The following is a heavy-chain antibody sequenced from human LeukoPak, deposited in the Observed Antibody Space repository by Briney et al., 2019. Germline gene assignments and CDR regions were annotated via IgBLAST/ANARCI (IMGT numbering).Heavy chain of an antibody. Sequence: GASVKVSCKASGYTFTSYGISWVRQAPGQGLEWMGWISAYNGNTNYAQKLQGRVTMTTDTSTSTAYMELRSLRSDDTAVYYCARDPPGRSITMIVDLDYWGQGTLVTVSS. J-gene: IGHJ4*02. CDR3: ARDPPGRSITMIVDLDY. D-gene: IGHD3-22*01. CDR2: ISAYNGNT. V-gene: IGHV1-18*01. CDR1: GYTFTSYG.